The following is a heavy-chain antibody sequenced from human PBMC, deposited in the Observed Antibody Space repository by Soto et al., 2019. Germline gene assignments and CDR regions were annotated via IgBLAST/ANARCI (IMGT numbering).Heavy chain of an antibody. J-gene: IGHJ1*01. Sequence: TQSLSCAVSXDSISSSKWWNWVRQPPGKGLEWIGEIYHTGPTNYNPSAKSQATISVDKSKNHFSLSLTSVTAADTAIYYCVRDRRGVQWELSDWGPGTLVTVS. V-gene: IGHV4-4*02. CDR1: XDSISSSKW. CDR2: IYHTGPT. CDR3: VRDRRGVQWELSD. D-gene: IGHD1-26*01.